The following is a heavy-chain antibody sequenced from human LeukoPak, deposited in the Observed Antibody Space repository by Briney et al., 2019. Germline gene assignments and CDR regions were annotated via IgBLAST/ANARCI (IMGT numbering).Heavy chain of an antibody. CDR1: GFTFSSYW. J-gene: IGHJ4*02. CDR2: IDRDGSRI. D-gene: IGHD5-18*01. V-gene: IGHV3-74*01. Sequence: PGGSLRLSCAVSGFTFSSYWMHWVRQAPGKGLVWVSRIDRDGSRINYADSVKGRFTISRDNSKNTLYLQMNSLRAEDTAVYYCATVDTAMVDYWGQGTLVTVSS. CDR3: ATVDTAMVDY.